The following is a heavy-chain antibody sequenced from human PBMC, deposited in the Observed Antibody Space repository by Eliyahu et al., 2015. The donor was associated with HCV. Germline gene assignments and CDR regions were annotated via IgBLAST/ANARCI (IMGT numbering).Heavy chain of an antibody. CDR2: IHYSGST. CDR3: ASGGGGIAVAGTGGWFDP. CDR1: GGSITPYY. J-gene: IGHJ5*02. V-gene: IGHV4-59*01. Sequence: QVQLQESGPGLVKPSETLSLTCTVSGGSITPYYWXWIRQPPGKGLEWIGYIHYSGSTTYSPSLKSRVTISLDTSKNQXSLNLTSVTAADTAVYYCASGGGGIAVAGTGGWFDPWGQGTLVTVSS. D-gene: IGHD6-19*01.